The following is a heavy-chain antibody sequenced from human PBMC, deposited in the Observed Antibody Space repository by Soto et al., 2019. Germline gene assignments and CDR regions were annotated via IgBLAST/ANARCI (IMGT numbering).Heavy chain of an antibody. CDR1: GFTFSSYA. D-gene: IGHD1-26*01. CDR3: AKDNPGSGSYLIDPWFDP. J-gene: IGHJ5*02. CDR2: ISGSGGST. V-gene: IGHV3-23*01. Sequence: GGSLRLSCAASGFTFSSYAMGWVRQAPGKGLEWVSAISGSGGSTYYADSVKGRFTISRDNSKNTLYLQMNSLRAEDTAVYYCAKDNPGSGSYLIDPWFDPRGQGTLVTVSS.